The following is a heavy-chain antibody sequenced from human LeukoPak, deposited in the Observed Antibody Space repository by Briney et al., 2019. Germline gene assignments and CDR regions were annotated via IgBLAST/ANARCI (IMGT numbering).Heavy chain of an antibody. J-gene: IGHJ4*02. CDR2: MNPNSGNT. D-gene: IGHD1-26*01. CDR1: GYTFTSYD. CDR3: ASGVMVGATSFDY. V-gene: IGHV1-8*03. Sequence: GASVKVSCKASGYTFTSYDINWVRQATGQGLEWMGWMNPNSGNTGYAQKFQGRVTITRNTSISTAYMELSSLRSEDTAVYYCASGVMVGATSFDYWGQGTLVTVSS.